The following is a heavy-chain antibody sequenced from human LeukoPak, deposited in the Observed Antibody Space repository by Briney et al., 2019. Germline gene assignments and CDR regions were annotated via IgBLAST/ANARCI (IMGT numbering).Heavy chain of an antibody. J-gene: IGHJ4*02. Sequence: ASVKVSCKASGYTFTSYGISWVRQAPGQGLEWMGWISPSNGNTNYVQNLQGRVTMTTDTSTSTAYMELRSLRSDDTAVYYCARYGGTIVGANRCFDYWGQGTLVTVFS. CDR1: GYTFTSYG. V-gene: IGHV1-18*01. CDR2: ISPSNGNT. CDR3: ARYGGTIVGANRCFDY. D-gene: IGHD1-26*01.